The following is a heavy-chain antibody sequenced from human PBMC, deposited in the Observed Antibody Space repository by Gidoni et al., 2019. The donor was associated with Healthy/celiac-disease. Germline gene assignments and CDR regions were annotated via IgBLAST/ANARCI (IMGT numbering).Heavy chain of an antibody. Sequence: EVQLVESGGGLVKPGGSLRLSCAASGFTFSSYSMNWVRQAPGKGLEWVSSISSSSSYIYYADSVKGRFTISRDNAKNSLYLQMNSLRAEDTAVYYCARVGYCSSTSCLPSDYYYYYGMDVWGQGTTVTVSS. D-gene: IGHD2-2*01. CDR3: ARVGYCSSTSCLPSDYYYYYGMDV. J-gene: IGHJ6*02. V-gene: IGHV3-21*01. CDR2: ISSSSSYI. CDR1: GFTFSSYS.